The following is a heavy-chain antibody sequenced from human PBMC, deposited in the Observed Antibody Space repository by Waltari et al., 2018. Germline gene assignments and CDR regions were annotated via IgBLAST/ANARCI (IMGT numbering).Heavy chain of an antibody. J-gene: IGHJ4*02. CDR2: IDPSDSYT. CDR1: GSAFTTNW. Sequence: EVQLVQSGAEVKKPGESLRISCKGSGSAFTTNWISWVRQRPGKGLEWMGQIDPSDSYTTYSPSFQGHVTISTDKSVSTAYLQWSTVKASDTAIYYCAKHRNWNGSFGSWGQGTLVTVSS. D-gene: IGHD1-1*01. CDR3: AKHRNWNGSFGS. V-gene: IGHV5-10-1*01.